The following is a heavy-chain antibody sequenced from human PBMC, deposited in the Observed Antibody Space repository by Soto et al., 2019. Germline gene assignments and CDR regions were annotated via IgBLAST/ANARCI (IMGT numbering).Heavy chain of an antibody. D-gene: IGHD5-18*01. Sequence: EVQLVQSGAEVKKPGESLKISCKGSGYSFTSYWIGWVRQMPGKGLEWMGIIYPGDSDIRYSPPVQGQVTSSADKSIRTAYLQWSSLSASDTAMYYCARSGYSYDWAYWGQGTLVTVSS. CDR3: ARSGYSYDWAY. J-gene: IGHJ4*02. CDR1: GYSFTSYW. V-gene: IGHV5-51*01. CDR2: IYPGDSDI.